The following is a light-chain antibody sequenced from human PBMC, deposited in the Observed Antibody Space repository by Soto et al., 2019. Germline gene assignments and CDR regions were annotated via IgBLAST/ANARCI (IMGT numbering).Light chain of an antibody. CDR1: QSVTNY. J-gene: IGKJ1*01. Sequence: EIVLTQSPATLSLSPWERATLSCRASQSVTNYLAWYHQNPGQAPRLLIYDASNRATGIPARFSGSGSGTDFTLTISSLEHEDFAVYYCQQRSNWPFGTFGQVTKVEIK. V-gene: IGKV3-11*01. CDR3: QQRSNWPFGT. CDR2: DAS.